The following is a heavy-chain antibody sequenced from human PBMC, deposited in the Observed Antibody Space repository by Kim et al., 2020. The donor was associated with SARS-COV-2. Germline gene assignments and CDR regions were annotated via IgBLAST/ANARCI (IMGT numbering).Heavy chain of an antibody. D-gene: IGHD3-3*01. J-gene: IGHJ6*02. CDR1: GYSFTSYW. Sequence: GESLKISCKGSGYSFTSYWIGWVRQMPGKGLEWMGIIYPGDSDTRYSPSFQGQVTISADKSISTAYLQWSSLKASDTAMYYCARLPLRLEWLLVGYYGMDVWGQGTTVTVSS. CDR3: ARLPLRLEWLLVGYYGMDV. CDR2: IYPGDSDT. V-gene: IGHV5-51*01.